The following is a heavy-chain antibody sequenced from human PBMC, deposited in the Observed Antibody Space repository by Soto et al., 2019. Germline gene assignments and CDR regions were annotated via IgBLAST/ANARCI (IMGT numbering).Heavy chain of an antibody. CDR3: AREKGYCISTSCPAYYYGMDV. CDR2: INPNSGGT. V-gene: IGHV1-2*04. J-gene: IGHJ6*02. CDR1: GYTFTGYY. D-gene: IGHD2-2*01. Sequence: ASVKVSCTASGYTFTGYYMHWVRQAPGQGLEWMGWINPNSGGTNYAQKFQGWVTMTRDTSISTAYMELSRLRSDDTAVYYCAREKGYCISTSCPAYYYGMDVWGQGTTVTVSS.